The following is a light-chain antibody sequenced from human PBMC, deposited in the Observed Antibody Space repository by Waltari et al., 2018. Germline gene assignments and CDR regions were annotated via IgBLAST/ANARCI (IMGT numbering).Light chain of an antibody. CDR1: QSVDNKY. J-gene: IGKJ1*01. V-gene: IGKV3-20*01. CDR3: QQYGTSPRA. Sequence: DIVLTQSPGTLSLSPGGRATLSCRASQSVDNKYLAWFQQSPGQAPRLLIYSTSTRATGIPDRFSGSGSGTDFTLTISRLEPEDFGVYYCQQYGTSPRAFGQGTKV. CDR2: STS.